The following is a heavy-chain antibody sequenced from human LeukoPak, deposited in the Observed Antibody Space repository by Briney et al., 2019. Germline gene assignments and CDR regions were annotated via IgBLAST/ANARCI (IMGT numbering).Heavy chain of an antibody. J-gene: IGHJ5*02. D-gene: IGHD3-3*01. CDR2: ISAYNGNT. CDR3: ARVGTYDFWSGYYTDNRFDP. Sequence: ASVKVSCQASGYTFTSCGISWVRQPPGQGLEWMGWISAYNGNTNYAQKLQGRVTMTTDTSTSTAYMELRSLRSDDTAVYYCARVGTYDFWSGYYTDNRFDPWGQGTLVTVSS. V-gene: IGHV1-18*01. CDR1: GYTFTSCG.